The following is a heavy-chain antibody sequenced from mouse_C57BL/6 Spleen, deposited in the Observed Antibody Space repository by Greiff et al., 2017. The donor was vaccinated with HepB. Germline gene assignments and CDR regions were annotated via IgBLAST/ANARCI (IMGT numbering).Heavy chain of an antibody. CDR3: ARGAYGSSYWYFDV. CDR2: IDPSDSYT. V-gene: IGHV1-69*01. Sequence: QVQLQQPGAELVMPGASVKLSCKASGYTFTSYWMHWVKQRPGQGLEWIGEIDPSDSYTNYNQKFKGKSTWTVDKSSSTAYMQLSSLPSEDSAVYYCARGAYGSSYWYFDVWGTGTTVTVSS. J-gene: IGHJ1*03. D-gene: IGHD1-1*01. CDR1: GYTFTSYW.